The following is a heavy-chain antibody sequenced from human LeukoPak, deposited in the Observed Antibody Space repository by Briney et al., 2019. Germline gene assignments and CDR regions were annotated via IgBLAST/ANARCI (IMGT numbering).Heavy chain of an antibody. CDR2: INPNSGGT. Sequence: ASVKVSCKASGYTFTGYYMHWVRQAPGQGLEWMGWINPNSGGTNYAQKFQGRGTMTRDTSISTAYMELSRLRSDDTAVYYCAALMTTVVHTFDYWGQGTLVTVSS. CDR3: AALMTTVVHTFDY. J-gene: IGHJ4*02. D-gene: IGHD4-23*01. CDR1: GYTFTGYY. V-gene: IGHV1-2*02.